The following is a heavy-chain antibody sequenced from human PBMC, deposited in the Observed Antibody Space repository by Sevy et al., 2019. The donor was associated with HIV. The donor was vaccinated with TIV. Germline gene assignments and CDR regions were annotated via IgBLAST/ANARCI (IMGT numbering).Heavy chain of an antibody. Sequence: ASVNVSCKASGYTFTGYYMHWVRQAPGQGLEWMGRINPNSGGTNYAQKFQGRVTMTRDTSISTAYMELSRLRSDDTAVYYCARADIVVVVAAIDYWGQGTLVTVSS. CDR2: INPNSGGT. D-gene: IGHD2-15*01. V-gene: IGHV1-2*06. CDR3: ARADIVVVVAAIDY. CDR1: GYTFTGYY. J-gene: IGHJ4*02.